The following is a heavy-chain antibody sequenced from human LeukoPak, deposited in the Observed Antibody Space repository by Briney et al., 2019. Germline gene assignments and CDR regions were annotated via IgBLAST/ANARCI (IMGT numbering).Heavy chain of an antibody. CDR3: ATYGGIYYINWGPNACDI. D-gene: IGHD1-26*01. CDR1: GYTFTSYY. Sequence: ASVKDSCKASGYTFTSYYMHWVRQAPGQGLEWMGGFDPEDGETIYAQKFQGRVTMTEDTSTDTAHMELSSLRSEDTAVYYCATYGGIYYINWGPNACDIWGQGTMVTVSS. CDR2: FDPEDGET. J-gene: IGHJ3*02. V-gene: IGHV1-24*01.